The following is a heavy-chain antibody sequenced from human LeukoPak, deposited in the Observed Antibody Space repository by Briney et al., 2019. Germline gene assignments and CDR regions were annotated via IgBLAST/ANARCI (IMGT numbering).Heavy chain of an antibody. J-gene: IGHJ1*01. V-gene: IGHV3-74*03. CDR1: GFPFSGAW. CDR2: INNDGTTT. CDR3: ARVSGPGMNEYFHL. D-gene: IGHD3-10*01. Sequence: GGSLRLSCAASGFPFSGAWMHWVRQAPGKGLVWVSRINNDGTTTMYADSVKGRFTLSRDNAKNTLYLQMNSLRAEDTAVYYCARVSGPGMNEYFHLWGQGTLVTVSS.